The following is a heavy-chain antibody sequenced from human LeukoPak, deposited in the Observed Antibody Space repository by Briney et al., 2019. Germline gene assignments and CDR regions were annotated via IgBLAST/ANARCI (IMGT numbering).Heavy chain of an antibody. CDR2: INPNSGGT. Sequence: ASVKVSCKASGYTFTSYDINWVRQAPGQGLEWMGWINPNSGGTNYAQKFQGRVTMTRDTSISTAYMELSRLRSDDTAVYYCASRRAYYYDSSGYYDIDYWGQGTLVTVSS. J-gene: IGHJ4*02. CDR3: ASRRAYYYDSSGYYDIDY. V-gene: IGHV1-2*02. CDR1: GYTFTSYD. D-gene: IGHD3-22*01.